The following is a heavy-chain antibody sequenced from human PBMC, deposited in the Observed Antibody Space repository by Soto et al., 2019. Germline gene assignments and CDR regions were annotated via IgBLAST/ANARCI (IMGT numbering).Heavy chain of an antibody. CDR2: IYHSGIT. D-gene: IGHD1-26*01. J-gene: IGHJ6*02. CDR3: PTHRVASYSGSYEVEVKYYYYGMDV. V-gene: IGHV4-4*02. Sequence: SETLSLTCAVSGGSISSSNWWSWVRQPPGKGLEWIGEIYHSGITNYNPSLKSRVTISVDKSKNQFSLKLSSVTAADTAVYYCPTHRVASYSGSYEVEVKYYYYGMDVWGQATTVTVS. CDR1: GGSISSSNW.